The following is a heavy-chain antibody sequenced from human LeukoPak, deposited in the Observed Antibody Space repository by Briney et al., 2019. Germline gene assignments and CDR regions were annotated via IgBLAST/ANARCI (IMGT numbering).Heavy chain of an antibody. V-gene: IGHV1-18*01. J-gene: IGHJ2*01. CDR2: ISAYNGNT. CDR3: ARDPARAKYQLLWYFDL. D-gene: IGHD2-2*01. Sequence: ASVKVSCKASGYTFTSYGISWVRQAPGQGLEWMGWISAYNGNTNYAQKLQGRVTMTTDTSTSTAYMELRSLRSDDTAVYYCARDPARAKYQLLWYFDLWGRGTLVTVSS. CDR1: GYTFTSYG.